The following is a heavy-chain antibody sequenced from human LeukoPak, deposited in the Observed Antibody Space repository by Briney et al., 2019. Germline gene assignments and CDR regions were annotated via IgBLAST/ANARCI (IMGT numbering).Heavy chain of an antibody. Sequence: GGSLRLSCAASGFTFSSYGMHWVRQAPGKGLEWVAVIWYDGSNKYYADSAKGRFTISRDNSKNTLYLQMNSQRAEDTAVYYCARDSVSYPPYFDYWGQGTLVTVSS. V-gene: IGHV3-33*01. CDR1: GFTFSSYG. D-gene: IGHD1-26*01. J-gene: IGHJ4*02. CDR2: IWYDGSNK. CDR3: ARDSVSYPPYFDY.